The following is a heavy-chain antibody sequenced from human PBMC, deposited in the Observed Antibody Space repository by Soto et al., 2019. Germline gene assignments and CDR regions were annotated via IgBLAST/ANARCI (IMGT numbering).Heavy chain of an antibody. Sequence: EEQLVESGGGLVQPGGSLRLSCAISGFTFRRDWMNWVRQAPGKGLEWVAEVNQEGTQKYYADSVKGRFTIFRYNAKNSLYLQMNSLIVEDTAVYYCSGGVGDAVWGQGTLVTVSS. CDR1: GFTFRRDW. V-gene: IGHV3-7*04. J-gene: IGHJ4*02. D-gene: IGHD1-26*01. CDR2: VNQEGTQK. CDR3: SGGVGDAV.